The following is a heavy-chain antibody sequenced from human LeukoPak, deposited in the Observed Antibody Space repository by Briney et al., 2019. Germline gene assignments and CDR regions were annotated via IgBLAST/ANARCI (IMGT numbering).Heavy chain of an antibody. V-gene: IGHV4-59*12. D-gene: IGHD3-16*02. J-gene: IGHJ4*02. CDR2: VNLQGGT. CDR1: GGSISSYY. Sequence: PSETLSLTCTVSGGSISSYYWSWIRQPPGKGLEWIGEVNLQGGTNYNPSLLRRVAISVDTSANHVSLQMTSVTAADTAVYYCAREGGSYRPLDYSGQGTLVTVSS. CDR3: AREGGSYRPLDY.